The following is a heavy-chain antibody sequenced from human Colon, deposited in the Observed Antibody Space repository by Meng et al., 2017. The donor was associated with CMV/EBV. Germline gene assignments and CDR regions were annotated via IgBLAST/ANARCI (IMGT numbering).Heavy chain of an antibody. J-gene: IGHJ6*02. Sequence: GESLKISCEASGFTFSAYTMNWVRQAPGKGLEWVSAINGGSRKTYYADSVKGRFTISRDDSKNTLFLQMSSLRVEDTATYFCAKDRPSVERPYGMDVWGQGTTVTVSS. CDR1: GFTFSAYT. CDR2: INGGSRKT. D-gene: IGHD5-24*01. CDR3: AKDRPSVERPYGMDV. V-gene: IGHV3-23*01.